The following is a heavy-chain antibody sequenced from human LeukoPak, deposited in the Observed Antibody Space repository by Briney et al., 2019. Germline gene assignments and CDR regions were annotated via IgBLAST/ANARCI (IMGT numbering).Heavy chain of an antibody. V-gene: IGHV5-51*01. CDR3: ARPRIAAAGNVYYMDV. J-gene: IGHJ6*03. Sequence: GESLKISCKGSGYSFTSYWIGWARQMPGKGLEWMGIIYPGDSDTRYSPSFQGQVTISADKSISTAYLQWSSLKASDTAMYYCARPRIAAAGNVYYMDVWGKGTTVTVSS. CDR2: IYPGDSDT. CDR1: GYSFTSYW. D-gene: IGHD6-13*01.